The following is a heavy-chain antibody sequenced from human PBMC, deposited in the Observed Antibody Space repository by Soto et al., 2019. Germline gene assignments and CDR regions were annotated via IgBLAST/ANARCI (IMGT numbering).Heavy chain of an antibody. D-gene: IGHD1-20*01. CDR1: GFTFSSYA. Sequence: GGSLRLSCTASGFTFSSYAMSWVRQAPGKGLEWVSVITGSGDATYYADSVKGRFTISRDNSKNTLYVQMNSLRAEDTAVYYCAKAISGYNAPIDHWGQGTRVTVSS. V-gene: IGHV3-23*01. CDR2: ITGSGDAT. CDR3: AKAISGYNAPIDH. J-gene: IGHJ4*02.